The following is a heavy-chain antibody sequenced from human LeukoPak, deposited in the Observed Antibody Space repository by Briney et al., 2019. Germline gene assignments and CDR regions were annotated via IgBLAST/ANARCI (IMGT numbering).Heavy chain of an antibody. CDR3: AGKSRDGYFDGRFDL. CDR2: IYSGGST. J-gene: IGHJ4*02. CDR1: GFTVSSNY. V-gene: IGHV3-66*01. D-gene: IGHD5-24*01. Sequence: SLRLSCAASGFTVSSNYMSWVRQAPGKGLEWVSVIYSGGSTYYADSVKGRFTISRDNSKNTLYLQMNSLRAEDTAVYYCAGKSRDGYFDGRFDLWGQGTLVTVSS.